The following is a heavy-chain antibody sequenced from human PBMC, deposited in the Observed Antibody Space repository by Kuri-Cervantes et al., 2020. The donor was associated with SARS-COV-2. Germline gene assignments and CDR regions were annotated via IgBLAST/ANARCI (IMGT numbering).Heavy chain of an antibody. D-gene: IGHD7-27*01. J-gene: IGHJ4*02. Sequence: GGSLRLSCAASGFTFSSYGMHWVRQAPGKGLEWVAFIRYDGSNKYYADSVKGRFTISRDNSKSSLYLQMSSLRAEDTAVYYCARDLRLGKSLDYWGQGTLVTVSS. V-gene: IGHV3-30*02. CDR3: ARDLRLGKSLDY. CDR2: IRYDGSNK. CDR1: GFTFSSYG.